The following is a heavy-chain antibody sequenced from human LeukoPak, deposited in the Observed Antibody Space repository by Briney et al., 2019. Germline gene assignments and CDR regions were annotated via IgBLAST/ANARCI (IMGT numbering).Heavy chain of an antibody. CDR2: INPNRGGT. V-gene: IGHV1-2*06. J-gene: IGHJ4*02. CDR3: VGGGTRDKFDY. CDR1: GYTFTGYY. Sequence: ASVKVSCKASGYTFTGYYMHWVRQAPGQGLEWMGRINPNRGGTNYAQKSQGRVTMTRDTSISTAYMELSRLRSDDTAVYYCVGGGTRDKFDYWGQGTLVTVSS. D-gene: IGHD1-14*01.